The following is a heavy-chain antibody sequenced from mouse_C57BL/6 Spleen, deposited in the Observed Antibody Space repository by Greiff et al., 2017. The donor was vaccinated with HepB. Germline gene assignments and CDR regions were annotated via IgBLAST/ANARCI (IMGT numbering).Heavy chain of an antibody. Sequence: QVQLQQPGAELVMPGASVKLSCKASGYTFTSYWMHWVKQRPGQGLEWIGEIDPSDSYTNYNQKFKGKSTLTVDNSSSTAYMQLSSLTSEDSAVYYCARSYYSNPTPFAYWGQGTLVTVSA. V-gene: IGHV1-69*01. CDR2: IDPSDSYT. CDR1: GYTFTSYW. CDR3: ARSYYSNPTPFAY. J-gene: IGHJ3*01. D-gene: IGHD2-5*01.